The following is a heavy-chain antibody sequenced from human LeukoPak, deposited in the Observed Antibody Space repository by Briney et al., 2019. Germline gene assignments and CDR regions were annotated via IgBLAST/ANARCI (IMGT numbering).Heavy chain of an antibody. Sequence: GGSLRLSFAASGFTFSSYAMSWVRQAPGKGLEWVSAISGSGGSTYYADSVKGRYTISRDNSKNTLYLQMNSLRAEDTAVYYCARSAGGGSYDYWGQGTLVTVSS. CDR3: ARSAGGGSYDY. J-gene: IGHJ4*02. CDR2: ISGSGGST. D-gene: IGHD1-26*01. CDR1: GFTFSSYA. V-gene: IGHV3-23*01.